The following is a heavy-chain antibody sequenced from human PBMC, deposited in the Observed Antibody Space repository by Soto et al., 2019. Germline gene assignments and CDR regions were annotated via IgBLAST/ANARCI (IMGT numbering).Heavy chain of an antibody. CDR1: GGSVSSGSYY. D-gene: IGHD3-22*01. Sequence: PSETLSLTCTVSGGSVSSGSYYWSWIRQPPGKGLEWIGYIYYSGSTNYNPSLKSRVTISVDTSKNQFSLKLSSVTAADTAVYYCARVYYYDSSGYPDYWGQGTLVTVSS. CDR2: IYYSGST. CDR3: ARVYYYDSSGYPDY. V-gene: IGHV4-61*01. J-gene: IGHJ4*02.